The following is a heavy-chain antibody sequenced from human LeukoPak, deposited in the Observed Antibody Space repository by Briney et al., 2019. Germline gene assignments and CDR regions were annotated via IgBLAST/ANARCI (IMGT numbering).Heavy chain of an antibody. Sequence: PSETLSLTCTVSGGSISRYYWSWIRQSPGKGLEWIGYIYYSGITNYNPSLKSRVTMSVDTSKNQFSLKLSSVTAADTAVYYCAKSPLPGLSGWSIYFDYWGQGTLVTVSS. D-gene: IGHD6-19*01. V-gene: IGHV4-59*01. J-gene: IGHJ4*02. CDR3: AKSPLPGLSGWSIYFDY. CDR2: IYYSGIT. CDR1: GGSISRYY.